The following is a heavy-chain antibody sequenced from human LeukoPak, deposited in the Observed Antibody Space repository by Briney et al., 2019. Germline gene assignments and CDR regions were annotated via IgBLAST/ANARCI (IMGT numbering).Heavy chain of an antibody. CDR3: VRDLEWSFDY. V-gene: IGHV3-30*02. D-gene: IGHD3-3*01. Sequence: GGSLRLSCAASGFTFSDHGMHWVRQAPGKGLEWVAFIRSDGSDKYYPDSVKGRFTISRDSSKNMVFLQVNILRPEDTAAYFCVRDLEWSFDYWGQGTLVTVSS. CDR1: GFTFSDHG. CDR2: IRSDGSDK. J-gene: IGHJ4*02.